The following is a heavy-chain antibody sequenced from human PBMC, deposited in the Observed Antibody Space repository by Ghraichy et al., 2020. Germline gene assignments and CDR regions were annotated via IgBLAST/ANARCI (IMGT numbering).Heavy chain of an antibody. CDR2: TYYRSKWYN. J-gene: IGHJ6*03. V-gene: IGHV6-1*01. Sequence: SETLSLTCAISGDSVSSNSAAWNWIRQSPSRGLEWLGRTYYRSKWYNDYAVSVKSRITINPDTSKNQFSLQLNSVTPEDTAVYYCAREPAAPGYYYYYYMDVWGKGTTVTVSS. D-gene: IGHD2-2*01. CDR1: GDSVSSNSAA. CDR3: AREPAAPGYYYYYYMDV.